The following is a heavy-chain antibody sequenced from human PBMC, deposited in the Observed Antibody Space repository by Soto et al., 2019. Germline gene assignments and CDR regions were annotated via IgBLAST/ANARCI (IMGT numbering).Heavy chain of an antibody. V-gene: IGHV1-8*02. CDR1: GYTFTSYD. CDR2: LNPNSGNT. CDR3: ARGSGLNRSGDGFDI. Sequence: ASVKVSCKASGYTFTSYDINWVRQATGQGLEWMGWLNPNSGNTGYAQKFQGRVTMTRNTSISTAYMELSSLRSEDTAVYYCARGSGLNRSGDGFDIWGQGTMVTVSS. D-gene: IGHD6-25*01. J-gene: IGHJ3*02.